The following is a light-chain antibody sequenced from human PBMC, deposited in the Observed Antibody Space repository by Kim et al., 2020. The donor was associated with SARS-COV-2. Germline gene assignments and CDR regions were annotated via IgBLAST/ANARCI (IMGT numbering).Light chain of an antibody. CDR1: SSDVGGYNY. V-gene: IGLV2-14*03. CDR3: NSYTSGTTLYV. J-gene: IGLJ1*01. Sequence: QSALTQPASVSGSPGQSITISCTGTSSDVGGYNYVSWYQQHPGTAPKLIIYDVSHRPSGVSNRFSGSKSGNTASLTISGLQAEDEADYYSNSYTSGTTLYVFGPGTKVTVL. CDR2: DVS.